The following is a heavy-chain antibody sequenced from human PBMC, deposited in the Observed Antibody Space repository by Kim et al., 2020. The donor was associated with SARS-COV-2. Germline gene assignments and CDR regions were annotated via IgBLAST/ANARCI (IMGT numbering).Heavy chain of an antibody. D-gene: IGHD6-13*01. CDR1: GFTFSSYA. V-gene: IGHV3-23*01. J-gene: IGHJ1*01. CDR2: ISGSGGST. CDR3: AKDQPAEYSSSWYSHFQH. Sequence: GGSLRLSCAASGFTFSSYAMSWVRQAPGKGLEWVSAISGSGGSTYYADSVKGRFTISRDNSKNTLYLQMNSLRAEDTAVYYCAKDQPAEYSSSWYSHFQHWGQGTLVTVSS.